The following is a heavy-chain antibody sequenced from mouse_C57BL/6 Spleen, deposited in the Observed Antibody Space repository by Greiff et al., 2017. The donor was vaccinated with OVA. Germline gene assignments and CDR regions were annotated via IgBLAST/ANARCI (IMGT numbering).Heavy chain of an antibody. CDR1: GYTFTSYW. V-gene: IGHV1-69*01. Sequence: VQLQESGAELVMPGASVKLSCKASGYTFTSYWMHWVKQRPGQGLEWIGEIDPSDSYTNYNQKFKGKSTLTVDKSSSTAYMQLSSLTSEDSAVYYCARGETPYFDYWGQGTTLTVSS. CDR3: ARGETPYFDY. CDR2: IDPSDSYT. J-gene: IGHJ2*01.